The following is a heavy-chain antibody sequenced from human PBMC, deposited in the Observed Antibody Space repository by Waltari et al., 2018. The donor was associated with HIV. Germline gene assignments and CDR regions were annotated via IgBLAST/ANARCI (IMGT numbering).Heavy chain of an antibody. CDR3: ARDSAPGLAVDDDDGEFFYYGLDV. CDR2: VNHVGRT. J-gene: IGHJ6*01. D-gene: IGHD6-19*01. CDR1: GGSFSGSS. V-gene: IGHV4-34*01. Sequence: QVHLEQWGTGLLRPSETLSLTCAVYGGSFSGSSWRWIRPSPGRGLEWIGEVNHVGRTNYSPSLKGRVTVSVDTSKNQFSLTMRSVTAADTAVYYCARDSAPGLAVDDDDGEFFYYGLDVWGQGTTVTVSS.